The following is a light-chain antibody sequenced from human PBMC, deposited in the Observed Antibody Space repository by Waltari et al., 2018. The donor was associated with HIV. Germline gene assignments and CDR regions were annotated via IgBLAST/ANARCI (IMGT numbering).Light chain of an antibody. CDR3: QQYYSDPMYT. CDR1: EGISNS. V-gene: IGKV1-NL1*01. Sequence: DIQMTQSPSSLSASVGERVTIPCRASEGISNSLAWYQQQPGKAPKLLLYAVSTLESGVPSRFSGSGSGTDYTLTISSLHPEDFATYYCQQYYSDPMYTFGQGTKLEIK. J-gene: IGKJ2*01. CDR2: AVS.